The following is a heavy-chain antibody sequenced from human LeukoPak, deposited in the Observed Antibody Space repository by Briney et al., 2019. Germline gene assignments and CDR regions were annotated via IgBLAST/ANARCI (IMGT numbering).Heavy chain of an antibody. V-gene: IGHV3-66*01. Sequence: PGGSLRLSCAASGFTVSSNYMSWVRQAPGKGLEWVSVIYSGGSTYYADSVKGRFTISRDNSKNTLYLQMNSLSAEDTAVYYCARTDLAAAGTAAEYSQHWGQGTLVTVSS. CDR1: GFTVSSNY. CDR3: ARTDLAAAGTAAEYSQH. J-gene: IGHJ1*01. CDR2: IYSGGST. D-gene: IGHD6-13*01.